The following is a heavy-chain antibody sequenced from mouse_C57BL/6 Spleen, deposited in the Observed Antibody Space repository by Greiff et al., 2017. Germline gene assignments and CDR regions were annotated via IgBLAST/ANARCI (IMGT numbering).Heavy chain of an antibody. CDR2: IDPSDSYT. V-gene: IGHV1-50*01. Sequence: VQLQQPGAELVKPGASVKLSCKASGYTFTSYWMQWVKQRPGQGLEWIGEIDPSDSYTNYNQKFKGKATLTVDTSSSTAYMQLSSLTSEDSAVYYCARGRDRIFDYWGQGTTLTVSS. D-gene: IGHD2-14*01. CDR1: GYTFTSYW. J-gene: IGHJ2*01. CDR3: ARGRDRIFDY.